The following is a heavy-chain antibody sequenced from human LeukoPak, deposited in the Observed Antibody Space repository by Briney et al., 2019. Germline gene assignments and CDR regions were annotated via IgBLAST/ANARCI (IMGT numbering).Heavy chain of an antibody. D-gene: IGHD5-18*01. CDR2: ITDSGSYT. J-gene: IGHJ4*02. CDR3: ARTGYNYGPPLNY. V-gene: IGHV3-23*01. CDR1: GFTFSSYA. Sequence: GGSLRLSCAASGFTFSSYALSWVRQAPGNGLEWVSGITDSGSYTYYADSVKGRFTISRDNSKNTVYLQMNSLRAEDTAVYYCARTGYNYGPPLNYWGQGTLVTVSS.